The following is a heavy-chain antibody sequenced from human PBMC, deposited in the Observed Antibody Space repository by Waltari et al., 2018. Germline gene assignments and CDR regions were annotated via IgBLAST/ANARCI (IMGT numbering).Heavy chain of an antibody. CDR3: ARCITARTLGYWFDP. D-gene: IGHD6-6*01. J-gene: IGHJ5*02. Sequence: QVQLQESGPGLVKPSQTLSLTCTVSGGSISSDGYYWSWIRQHPGKGLEWIGSIYYSGRPSYNPSRTSRVSISVDTSKNQFSLKLTSVTAADTAMFYCARCITARTLGYWFDPWGQGTLVTVSS. V-gene: IGHV4-31*03. CDR1: GGSISSDGYY. CDR2: IYYSGRP.